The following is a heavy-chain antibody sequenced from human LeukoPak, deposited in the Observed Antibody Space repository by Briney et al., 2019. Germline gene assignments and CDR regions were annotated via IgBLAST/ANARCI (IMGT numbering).Heavy chain of an antibody. CDR2: INHSGST. Sequence: KPSETLSLTCAVYGGSFSGYYWSWIRQPPGKGLEWIGEINHSGSTNYNPSLKSRVTISVDTSKNQFSLKLSSVTAADTAVYYCARATMYYYDSSGYYSRPGGFDPWGQGTLVTVSS. J-gene: IGHJ5*02. CDR3: ARATMYYYDSSGYYSRPGGFDP. CDR1: GGSFSGYY. D-gene: IGHD3-22*01. V-gene: IGHV4-34*01.